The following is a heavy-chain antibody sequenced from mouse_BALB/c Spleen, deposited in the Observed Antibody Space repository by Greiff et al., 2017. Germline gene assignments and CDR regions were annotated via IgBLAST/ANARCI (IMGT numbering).Heavy chain of an antibody. CDR1: GYTFTSYW. Sequence: VQLQQSGAELVKPGASVKLSCKASGYTFTSYWMHWVKQRPGQGLEWIGEINPSNGRTNYNEKFKSKATLTVDKSSSTAYMQLSSLTSEDSAVYYCARYYDYDGAWFAYWGQGTLVTVSA. J-gene: IGHJ3*01. D-gene: IGHD2-4*01. CDR3: ARYYDYDGAWFAY. CDR2: INPSNGRT. V-gene: IGHV1S81*02.